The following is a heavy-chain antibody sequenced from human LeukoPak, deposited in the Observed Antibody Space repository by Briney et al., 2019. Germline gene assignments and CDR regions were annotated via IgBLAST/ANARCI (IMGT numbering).Heavy chain of an antibody. Sequence: SETLSLTCTVSSDSISSSRFYGGWIRQPPGRGLEWIATISYSGSTYYNPSLRSRVTMSIDTSKNQLSLKLCSVTAADTAVYYCASLLSGFISSWCPDYYYGVDVWGQGTTVSVSS. D-gene: IGHD6-13*01. CDR3: ASLLSGFISSWCPDYYYGVDV. V-gene: IGHV4-39*01. CDR1: SDSISSSRFY. CDR2: ISYSGST. J-gene: IGHJ6*02.